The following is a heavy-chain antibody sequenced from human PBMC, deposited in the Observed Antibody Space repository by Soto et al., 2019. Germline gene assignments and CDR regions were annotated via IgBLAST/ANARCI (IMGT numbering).Heavy chain of an antibody. Sequence: QVQLVESGGGVVQPGRSLRLSCAASGFSFSGSAMHWVRQVPGQGLEWVALISSDGINEYYADFVKGRFTISRDNAKNTLTLQVNSLRDEDTAVYYCVKDRTPHGDYNFDNWGQGTLVTVSS. V-gene: IGHV3-30-3*02. D-gene: IGHD4-17*01. CDR2: ISSDGINE. J-gene: IGHJ4*02. CDR3: VKDRTPHGDYNFDN. CDR1: GFSFSGSA.